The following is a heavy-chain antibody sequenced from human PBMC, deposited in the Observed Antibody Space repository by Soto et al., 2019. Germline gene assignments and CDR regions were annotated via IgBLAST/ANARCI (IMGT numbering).Heavy chain of an antibody. CDR3: ARDMGRHIVVVTAIRPDYGMDV. V-gene: IGHV1-46*01. J-gene: IGHJ6*02. CDR2: INPNGGST. CDR1: GYTFASYY. Sequence: SVKFSWKASGYTFASYYIHWVRQAPGQGLEWMGLINPNGGSTTYAQKFQDRVIVTRDMSTTTVYMYLSSLRSEDTAVYYCARDMGRHIVVVTAIRPDYGMDVWGQGSMVTVSS. D-gene: IGHD2-21*02.